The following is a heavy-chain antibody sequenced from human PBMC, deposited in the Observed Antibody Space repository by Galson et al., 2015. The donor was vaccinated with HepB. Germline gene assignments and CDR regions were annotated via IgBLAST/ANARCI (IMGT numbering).Heavy chain of an antibody. CDR1: GYTFTSYY. V-gene: IGHV1-46*04. CDR2: INPSGGST. D-gene: IGHD2-2*01. J-gene: IGHJ6*02. Sequence: SVKVSCKASGYTFTSYYMHWVRQAPGQGLEWMGIINPSGGSTSYAQKLQGRVTMTRDTSTSTVYMELSSLRSEDTAVYYCARDRTVVVPAAMGYYYYYGMDVWGQGTTVTVSS. CDR3: ARDRTVVVPAAMGYYYYYGMDV.